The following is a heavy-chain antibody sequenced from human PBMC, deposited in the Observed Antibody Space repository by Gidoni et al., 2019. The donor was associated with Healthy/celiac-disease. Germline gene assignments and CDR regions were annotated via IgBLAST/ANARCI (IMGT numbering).Heavy chain of an antibody. J-gene: IGHJ3*02. Sequence: QVQLVQSGAEVKKPGSAVTVSCRASGGTFSSYAISWVRQAPGQGLEWRGGIIPIFGTANYAQKFQGRVTITADKSTSTAYMELSSLRSEDTAVYYCARWETYCGGDCYSFDIWGQGTMVTVSS. V-gene: IGHV1-69*06. CDR1: GGTFSSYA. CDR3: ARWETYCGGDCYSFDI. CDR2: IIPIFGTA. D-gene: IGHD2-21*01.